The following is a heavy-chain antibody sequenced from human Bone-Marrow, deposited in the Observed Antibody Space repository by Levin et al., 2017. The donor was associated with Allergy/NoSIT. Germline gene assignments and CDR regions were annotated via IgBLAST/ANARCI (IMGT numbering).Heavy chain of an antibody. J-gene: IGHJ4*02. V-gene: IGHV3-30*04. CDR1: GFTFSSYA. Sequence: GESLKISCAASGFTFSSYAMHWVRQAPGKGLEWVAVISYDGSNKYYADSVKGRFTISRDNSKNTLYLQMNSLRAEDTAVYYCARVFARGYRYMWGVDYWGQGTLVTVSS. CDR2: ISYDGSNK. CDR3: ARVFARGYRYMWGVDY. D-gene: IGHD3-16*02.